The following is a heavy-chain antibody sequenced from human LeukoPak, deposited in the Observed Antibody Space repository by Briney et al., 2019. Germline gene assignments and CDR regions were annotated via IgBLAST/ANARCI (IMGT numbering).Heavy chain of an antibody. CDR3: AREDYNILTGYRPHIDY. J-gene: IGHJ4*02. D-gene: IGHD3-9*01. CDR1: GFTFSSYE. V-gene: IGHV3-48*03. Sequence: GGSLRLSCAASGFTFSSYEMNWDRQAPGEGLEWVPYISSSGSTIYYAGSVKGRFTISRDNPKNSLYLQMNSLRAEDTAVYYCAREDYNILTGYRPHIDYWGQGTLVTVSS. CDR2: ISSSGSTI.